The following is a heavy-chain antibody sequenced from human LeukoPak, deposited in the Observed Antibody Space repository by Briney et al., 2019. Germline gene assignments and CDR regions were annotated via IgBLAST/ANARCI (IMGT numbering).Heavy chain of an antibody. Sequence: SETLSLTCTVSGGSIGSYYLSWIRQPAGKGLEWIGRIYSRVTTYNPSLKSRVTMSADTSRNHVSLTLNSVTAADTAVYYCARDSGTTGEVKFDPWGQGTLVTVSS. J-gene: IGHJ5*02. CDR3: ARDSGTTGEVKFDP. D-gene: IGHD3-10*01. CDR1: GGSIGSYY. CDR2: IYSRVT. V-gene: IGHV4-4*07.